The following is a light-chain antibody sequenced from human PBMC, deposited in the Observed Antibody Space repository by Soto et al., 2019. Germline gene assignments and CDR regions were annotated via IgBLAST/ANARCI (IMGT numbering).Light chain of an antibody. CDR2: DVS. J-gene: IGLJ1*01. CDR3: SSYTSSSTLVYV. Sequence: QSVLTQPASVSGSPGQSITISCTGTSSDVGGYNYVSWYQQHPGKAPKLMIYDVSNRPSGVSNRFSGSKSGNTAYLTISGLQAEDEADYYCSSYTSSSTLVYVFGTGTKLTVL. V-gene: IGLV2-14*01. CDR1: SSDVGGYNY.